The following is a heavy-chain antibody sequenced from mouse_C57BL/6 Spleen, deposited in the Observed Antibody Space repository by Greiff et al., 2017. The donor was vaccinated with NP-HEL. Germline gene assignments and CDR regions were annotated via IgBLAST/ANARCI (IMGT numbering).Heavy chain of an antibody. CDR1: GYTFTDYY. D-gene: IGHD1-1*01. CDR2: INPNNGGT. V-gene: IGHV1-26*01. CDR3: ARGVYYYGTPFAY. Sequence: VQLQQSGPELVKPGASVKISCKASGYTFTDYYMNWVKQSHGKSLEWIGDINPNNGGTSYNQKFKGKATLTVDKSSSTAYMELRSLTSEDSAVYYCARGVYYYGTPFAYWGQGTLVTVSA. J-gene: IGHJ3*01.